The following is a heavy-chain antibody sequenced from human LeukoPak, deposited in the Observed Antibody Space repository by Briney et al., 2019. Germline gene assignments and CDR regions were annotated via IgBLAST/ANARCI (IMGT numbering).Heavy chain of an antibody. D-gene: IGHD3-22*01. CDR3: ARDLVLLEYYYDSSGYFGDY. CDR1: GFTFSSYS. J-gene: IGHJ4*02. Sequence: PGGSLRLSCAASGFTFSSYSMSWVRQAPGKGLEWVSSISSSSSYKYYADSVKGRFTISRDTAKNSLYLQMNSLRAEDTAVYYCARDLVLLEYYYDSSGYFGDYWGQGTLVTVSS. CDR2: ISSSSSYK. V-gene: IGHV3-21*01.